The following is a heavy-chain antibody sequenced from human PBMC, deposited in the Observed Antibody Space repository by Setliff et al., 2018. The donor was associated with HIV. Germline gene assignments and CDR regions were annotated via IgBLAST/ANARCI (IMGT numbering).Heavy chain of an antibody. CDR2: INVNSGGT. Sequence: ASVKVSCKTSGYLFTGYYMHWVRQAPGQGLEWMGWINVNSGGTKYAQKFQGRVTMTRDTSISTAYMELSRLRSVDTALYYCARDGTTTHDYWGQGTLVTVSS. D-gene: IGHD1-26*01. V-gene: IGHV1-2*02. J-gene: IGHJ4*02. CDR1: GYLFTGYY. CDR3: ARDGTTTHDY.